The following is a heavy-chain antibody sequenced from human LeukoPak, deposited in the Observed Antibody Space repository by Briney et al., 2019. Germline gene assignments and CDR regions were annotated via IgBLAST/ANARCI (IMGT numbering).Heavy chain of an antibody. D-gene: IGHD2-21*02. CDR2: INNSGST. CDR1: GFTVSDNY. CDR3: ARGGFYCGGDCYVDY. J-gene: IGHJ4*02. Sequence: PGGSLRLSCAASGFTVSDNYINWVRQPPGKGQEWNGEINNSGSTNYNPSLKSRVTISVDTSKTQCSLRLSSVTAADTAVYYCARGGFYCGGDCYVDYWGQGTLVTVSS. V-gene: IGHV4-34*01.